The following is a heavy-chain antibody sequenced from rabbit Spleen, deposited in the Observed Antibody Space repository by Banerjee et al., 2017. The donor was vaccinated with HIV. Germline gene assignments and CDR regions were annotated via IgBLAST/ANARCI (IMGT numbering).Heavy chain of an antibody. D-gene: IGHD1-1*01. CDR1: GFSFSSNYY. CDR2: IAGSSSGFT. V-gene: IGHV1S45*01. J-gene: IGHJ4*01. Sequence: QQQLEESGGGLVKPEGSLTLTCTASGFSFSSNYYMCWVRQAPGKGLEWISCIAGSSSGFTYSATWAKGRFTCSKTSSTTVTLQMTSLTVADTATYFCMRGGGTTSALWGQGTLVTVS. CDR3: MRGGGTTSAL.